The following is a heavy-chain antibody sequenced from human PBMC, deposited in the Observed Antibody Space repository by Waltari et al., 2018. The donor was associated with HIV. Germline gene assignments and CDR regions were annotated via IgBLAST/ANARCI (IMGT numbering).Heavy chain of an antibody. CDR3: ARERAFGPEYATGWSTGWSRGGWFDP. J-gene: IGHJ5*02. Sequence: QVQLQESGLGLVKPPPTLSLTCSFSYASLTRGSLYSSCLRPPPGPGVEWFGRIYTSGSANYNPSLESGVVMEVDTSRNRFSLEVFSVTASDTGVYYCARERAFGPEYATGWSTGWSRGGWFDPWGRGTLVVVSS. V-gene: IGHV4-61*02. CDR2: IYTSGSA. CDR1: YASLTRGSLY. D-gene: IGHD6-19*01.